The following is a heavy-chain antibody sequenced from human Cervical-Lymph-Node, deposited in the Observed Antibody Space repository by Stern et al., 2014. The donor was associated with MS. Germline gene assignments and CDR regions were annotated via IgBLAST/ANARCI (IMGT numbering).Heavy chain of an antibody. CDR1: GYTFTSYG. CDR3: ARAVVVAATHHYYYGMDV. Sequence: VQLVESGAEVKKPGASVKVSCKASGYTFTSYGISWVRQAPGQGLEWMGWISAYNGNTNYAQKLQGRVTMTTDTSTSTAYMELRSLRSDDTAVYYCARAVVVAATHHYYYGMDVWGQGTTVTVSS. J-gene: IGHJ6*02. CDR2: ISAYNGNT. D-gene: IGHD2-15*01. V-gene: IGHV1-18*01.